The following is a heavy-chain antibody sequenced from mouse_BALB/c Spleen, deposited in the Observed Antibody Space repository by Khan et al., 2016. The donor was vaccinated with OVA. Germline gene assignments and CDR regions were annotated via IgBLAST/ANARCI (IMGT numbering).Heavy chain of an antibody. Sequence: VQLQGSGPGLVAPSPSLSITCTVSGFSLTGYGVNWVRQPPGKGLEWLGMIWGDGSTDYNSALKSRLSISKDNSKSQVFLKMNSLHTDDTARYYCAREIYYDYAYYYAMDYWGQGTSGTVSS. CDR2: IWGDGST. D-gene: IGHD2-4*01. CDR1: GFSLTGYG. V-gene: IGHV2-6-7*01. CDR3: AREIYYDYAYYYAMDY. J-gene: IGHJ4*01.